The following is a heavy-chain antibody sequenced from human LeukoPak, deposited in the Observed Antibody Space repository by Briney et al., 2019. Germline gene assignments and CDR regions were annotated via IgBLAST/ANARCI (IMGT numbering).Heavy chain of an antibody. CDR3: ARQGGSYYDAFDI. J-gene: IGHJ3*02. CDR1: GYNFTIYW. CDR2: IYPGDSDS. V-gene: IGHV5-51*01. Sequence: GESLKISCKGSGYNFTIYWIGWVRHMPGKGLEWMGIIYPGDSDSRYSPSFQGQVTISADKSISTAYLQWSSLKASDTAMYYCARQGGSYYDAFDIWGQGTMVTVSS. D-gene: IGHD1-26*01.